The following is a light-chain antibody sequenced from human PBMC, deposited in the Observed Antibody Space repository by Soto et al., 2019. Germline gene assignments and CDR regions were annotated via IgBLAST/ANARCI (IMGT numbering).Light chain of an antibody. CDR3: AAWDDSLNIVV. CDR2: SYN. J-gene: IGLJ2*01. CDR1: SSNIESNA. V-gene: IGLV1-44*01. Sequence: QSVLTQPPSASGTPGQRVTISCSGSSSNIESNAINWYQQLPGTAPKLLIYSYNQRPSGVPDRFSGSKYGTSASLAISGLQSEDEADDYCAAWDDSLNIVVFGGGTKLTVL.